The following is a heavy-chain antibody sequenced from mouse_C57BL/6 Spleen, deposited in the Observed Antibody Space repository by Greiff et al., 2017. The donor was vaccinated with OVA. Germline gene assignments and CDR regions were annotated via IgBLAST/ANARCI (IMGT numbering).Heavy chain of an antibody. CDR2: IHPSDSDT. D-gene: IGHD4-1*01. CDR1: GYTFTSYW. CDR3: AIPDEGTGKAGFAY. Sequence: QVQLQQPGAELVKPGASVKVSCKASGYTFTSYWMHWVKQRPGQGLEWIGRIHPSDSDTNYNQKFKGKATLTVDKSSSTAYMQLISLTSADSAVYYCAIPDEGTGKAGFAYWGQGTLVTVSA. V-gene: IGHV1-74*01. J-gene: IGHJ3*01.